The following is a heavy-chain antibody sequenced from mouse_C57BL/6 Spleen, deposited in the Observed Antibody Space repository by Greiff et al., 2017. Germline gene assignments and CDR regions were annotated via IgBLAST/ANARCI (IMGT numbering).Heavy chain of an antibody. D-gene: IGHD1-1*01. CDR2: IDPSDSYT. CDR3: ASIYYYGSSYYFDY. Sequence: VQLQQPGAELVRPGTSVKLSCKASGYTFTSYWMHWVKQRPGQGLEWIGVIDPSDSYTNYNQKFKGKATLTVDTSSSTAYMQLSSLTSEDSAVYYCASIYYYGSSYYFDYWGQGTTLTVSS. J-gene: IGHJ2*01. CDR1: GYTFTSYW. V-gene: IGHV1-59*01.